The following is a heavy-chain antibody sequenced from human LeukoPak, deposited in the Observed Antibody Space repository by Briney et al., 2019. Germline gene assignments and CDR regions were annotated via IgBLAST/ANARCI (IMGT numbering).Heavy chain of an antibody. CDR1: GGSISSHY. J-gene: IGHJ6*03. CDR2: ISNSGST. D-gene: IGHD2-15*01. CDR3: GRDALVGYFSYYYMDV. Sequence: KPSETLSLTCTVSGGSISSHYWTWIRQSPVKGLEWIGDISNSGSTSYNPSLKSRVTISIDTSKKQFSLKLSSVTAADTAVYYCGRDALVGYFSYYYMDVWGKGTTVTVSS. V-gene: IGHV4-59*11.